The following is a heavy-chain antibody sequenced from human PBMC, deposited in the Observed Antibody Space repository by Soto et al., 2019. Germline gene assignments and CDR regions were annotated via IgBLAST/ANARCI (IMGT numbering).Heavy chain of an antibody. Sequence: VQLVESGGGVVQPGRSLRLSCTASGFTLRNYAMHWVRQAPGKGLEWLAVISNDGRRQFYADSMEGRFTISRDAAKNMLFLQMNNLRSEDTAVYFCGREQNSGYYRTADYWGQGTLVTVSS. CDR1: GFTLRNYA. CDR2: ISNDGRRQ. D-gene: IGHD3-22*01. V-gene: IGHV3-30*14. CDR3: GREQNSGYYRTADY. J-gene: IGHJ4*02.